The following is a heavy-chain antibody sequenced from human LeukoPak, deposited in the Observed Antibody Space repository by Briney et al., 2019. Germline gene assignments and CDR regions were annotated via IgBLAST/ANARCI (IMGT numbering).Heavy chain of an antibody. Sequence: GGSLRLSCAASGFTFSSYWMSWVRQIPGKGLEWVSSISSSSSYIYYADSVKGRFTISRDNAKNSLYLQMNSLRAEDTAVYYCARDGRGVYIAAANYWGQGTLVTVSS. CDR2: ISSSSSYI. CDR3: ARDGRGVYIAAANY. J-gene: IGHJ4*02. V-gene: IGHV3-21*01. D-gene: IGHD6-13*01. CDR1: GFTFSSYW.